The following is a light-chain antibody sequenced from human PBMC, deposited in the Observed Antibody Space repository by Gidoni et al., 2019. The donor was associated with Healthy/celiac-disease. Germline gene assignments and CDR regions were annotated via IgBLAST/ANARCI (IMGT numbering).Light chain of an antibody. CDR2: EVS. Sequence: QPVLTQPASVSGSPGQSMTISCTGTSRDVGGYNYVSCYQQHPGKAPKLMIYEVSNRPSGVSNRFSGSKSGNTASLTISGLQAEDEADYYCSSYTSSSTRVFGGGTKLTVL. J-gene: IGLJ3*02. V-gene: IGLV2-14*01. CDR1: SRDVGGYNY. CDR3: SSYTSSSTRV.